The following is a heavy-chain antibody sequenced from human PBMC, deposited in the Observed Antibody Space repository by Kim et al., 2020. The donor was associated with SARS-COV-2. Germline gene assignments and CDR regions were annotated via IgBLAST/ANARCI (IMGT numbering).Heavy chain of an antibody. CDR1: GFTFSDYY. D-gene: IGHD6-19*01. CDR3: ARAVGTIGIGY. V-gene: IGHV3-11*01. J-gene: IGHJ4*02. CDR2: ISSSGANI. Sequence: GGSLRLSCSASGFTFSDYYVTWIRQAPGKGLEWVSSISSSGANIYYGDSVKGRFTISRDNAKNSLYLQMNNLGAEDTAVYYCARAVGTIGIGYWGQGTLVTVSS.